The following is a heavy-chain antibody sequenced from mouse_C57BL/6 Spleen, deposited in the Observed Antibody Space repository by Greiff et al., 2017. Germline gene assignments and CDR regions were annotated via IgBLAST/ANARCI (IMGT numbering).Heavy chain of an antibody. CDR2: IYPGDGDT. J-gene: IGHJ2*01. D-gene: IGHD1-1*01. CDR3: ANYCGSSWDY. CDR1: GYAFSSSW. V-gene: IGHV1-82*01. Sequence: QVQLKESGPELVKPGASVKISCKASGYAFSSSWMNWVKQRPGQGLEWIGRIYPGDGDTNYNGKFKGKATLTADKSSNTAYMQLSSLTSEDSAVYFCANYCGSSWDYWGKGTTLTVSS.